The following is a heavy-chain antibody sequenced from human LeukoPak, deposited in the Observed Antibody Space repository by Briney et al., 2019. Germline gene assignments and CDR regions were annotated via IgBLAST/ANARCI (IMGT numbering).Heavy chain of an antibody. V-gene: IGHV4-31*03. Sequence: SETLSLTCTVSGVSISSSSYHWDWIRQPPGKGLEWIGYIYYSGSTYYNPYLKSRVTISVDTSKNQFSLKLSSVTAADTAVYYCVRGDPHYDILTGIEMGSAFDIWGQGTMVTVSS. J-gene: IGHJ3*02. D-gene: IGHD3-9*01. CDR1: GVSISSSSYH. CDR2: IYYSGST. CDR3: VRGDPHYDILTGIEMGSAFDI.